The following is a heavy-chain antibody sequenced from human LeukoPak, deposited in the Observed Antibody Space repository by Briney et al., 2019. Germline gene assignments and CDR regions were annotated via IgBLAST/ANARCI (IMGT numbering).Heavy chain of an antibody. J-gene: IGHJ4*02. CDR1: GGSFSTSSHY. Sequence: SETLSLTCTVSGGSFSTSSHYWGWIRQPPGKGLEWIGTIYYSGRTNYNPSLKSRVTISVDTSKNQFSLKLSSVTAADTAVYYCARHYHTDVQASFGYWGPGTLVTVSS. V-gene: IGHV4-39*01. D-gene: IGHD3-16*02. CDR2: IYYSGRT. CDR3: ARHYHTDVQASFGY.